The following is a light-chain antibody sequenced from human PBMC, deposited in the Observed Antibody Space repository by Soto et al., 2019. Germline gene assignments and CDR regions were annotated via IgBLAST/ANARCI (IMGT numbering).Light chain of an antibody. V-gene: IGKV3-20*01. CDR1: QSVSSS. J-gene: IGKJ5*01. CDR3: QQYGGSPIT. Sequence: EIVLTQSPGTPSLSPGERATLSCRASQSVSSSLAWYQQKTGQAPRLLISGASSRATGIPDRFSGSGSETDFTLTISRLEPEDFALYYCQQYGGSPITFGQGTRLEIK. CDR2: GAS.